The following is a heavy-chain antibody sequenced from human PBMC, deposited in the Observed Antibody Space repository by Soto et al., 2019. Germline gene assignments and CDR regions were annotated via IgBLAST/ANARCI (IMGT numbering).Heavy chain of an antibody. CDR3: ARGPEYSSLWYFGD. V-gene: IGHV1-69*01. CDR1: GGTFSNYA. D-gene: IGHD6-13*01. J-gene: IGHJ4*02. CDR2: IIPIFITP. Sequence: QVQLVQSGAEVQKPGSSVKVSCKASGGTFSNYAISWVRQAPGQGLEWMGGIIPIFITPNYAHEFRGRGSITADESTSTAYMELSRLRDEDTAVYYCARGPEYSSLWYFGDWGQGTLVTVSA.